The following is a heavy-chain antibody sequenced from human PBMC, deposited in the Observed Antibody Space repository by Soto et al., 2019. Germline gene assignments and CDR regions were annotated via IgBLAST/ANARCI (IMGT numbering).Heavy chain of an antibody. V-gene: IGHV4-59*01. CDR3: ARFEDSSGYYLPYFDY. J-gene: IGHJ4*02. Sequence: SETLSLTCTVSGGSISSYHWSWIRQPPGKGLEWIGYIYYSGSTNYNPSLKSRVTISVDTSKNQFSLKLSSVTAADTAVYYCARFEDSSGYYLPYFDYWGQGTLVTVSS. CDR1: GGSISSYH. CDR2: IYYSGST. D-gene: IGHD3-22*01.